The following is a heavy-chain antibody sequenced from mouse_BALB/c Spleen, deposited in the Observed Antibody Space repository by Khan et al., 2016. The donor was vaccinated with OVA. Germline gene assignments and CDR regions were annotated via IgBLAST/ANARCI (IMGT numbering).Heavy chain of an antibody. CDR2: MIYTGYT. CDR3: ARSTYRYAFAY. V-gene: IGHV3-8*02. D-gene: IGHD2-14*01. CDR1: GDSITSGY. J-gene: IGHJ3*01. Sequence: EVQLQESGPSLVKPSQTLSLTCSVTGDSITSGYWNWIRKFPGNKLEYMGYMIYTGYTDYNPSPKSRIAITRHTSKTQYYLQLNSVTTEDTATYDCARSTYRYAFAYWGQGTLVTVSA.